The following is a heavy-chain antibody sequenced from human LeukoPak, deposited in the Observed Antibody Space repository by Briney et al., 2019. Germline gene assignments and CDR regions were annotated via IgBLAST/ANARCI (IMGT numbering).Heavy chain of an antibody. CDR1: GYTFTSYG. CDR2: ISPYNDNT. V-gene: IGHV1-18*01. J-gene: IGHJ4*02. D-gene: IGHD3-22*01. CDR3: ARVGDYYDSSGYYTSRYFDY. Sequence: ASVKVSXKASGYTFTSYGISWVRQAPGQGLEWMGWISPYNDNTYYAQKLQGRVTVTTDTSTSTAYMELRSLRSEDTAVYYCARVGDYYDSSGYYTSRYFDYWGQGTLVTVSS.